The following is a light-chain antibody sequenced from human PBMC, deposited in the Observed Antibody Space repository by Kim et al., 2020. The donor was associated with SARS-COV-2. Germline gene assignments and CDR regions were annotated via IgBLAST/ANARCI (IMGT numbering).Light chain of an antibody. CDR2: AAS. V-gene: IGKV1D-12*01. CDR1: QDISNW. J-gene: IGKJ4*01. CDR3: QQANSFPPS. Sequence: DIQMTQSPSSVSASVGDRVTITCRASQDISNWLAWYQQKPGKAPKLLISAASTLQVGVPARFSGSGSETYFTLTISSLQPEDYAVYYCQQANSFPPSFGGGTKVDIK.